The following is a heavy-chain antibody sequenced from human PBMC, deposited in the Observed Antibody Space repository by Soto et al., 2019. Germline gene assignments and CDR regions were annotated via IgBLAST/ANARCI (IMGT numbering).Heavy chain of an antibody. CDR2: ISHDGSNK. J-gene: IGHJ4*02. CDR1: GFTFSSYA. CDR3: AKNTRYSYAFPFDY. D-gene: IGHD5-18*01. V-gene: IGHV3-30*18. Sequence: QVQLVESGGGVVQPGRSLRLSCAASGFTFSSYAMHWVSQAPGKGLAWVAIISHDGSNKYYADYVEGRFTISKDNSKNTLYLQMNSLRAEDTAVYYCAKNTRYSYAFPFDYGCQGTLITVSS.